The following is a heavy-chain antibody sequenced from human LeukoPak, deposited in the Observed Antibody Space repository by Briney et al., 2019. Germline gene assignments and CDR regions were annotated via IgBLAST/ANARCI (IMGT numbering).Heavy chain of an antibody. Sequence: GGSLRLSCAAPGFTFSSYGMHWVRQAPGKGLEWVAVISYDGSNKYYADSVKGRFTISRDNSKNTLYLQMNSLRAEDTAVYYCAKDFGDYRAVFDYWGQGTLVTVSS. V-gene: IGHV3-30*18. J-gene: IGHJ4*02. CDR3: AKDFGDYRAVFDY. CDR2: ISYDGSNK. D-gene: IGHD4-11*01. CDR1: GFTFSSYG.